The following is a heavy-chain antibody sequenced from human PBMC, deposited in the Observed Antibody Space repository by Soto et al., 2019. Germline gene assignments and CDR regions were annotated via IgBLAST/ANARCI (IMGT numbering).Heavy chain of an antibody. CDR1: GFTFSTYT. CDR2: INGRGNYI. J-gene: IGHJ4*02. CDR3: VREDAKVRTNSAFDY. Sequence: GGSLRLSCASSGFTFSTYTINWVRQAPGKGLEWVSSINGRGNYIYYAESVKGRFTTSRDNAKNSLYLQMDRLRAEDTALYYCVREDAKVRTNSAFDYWGLGALVTVSS. V-gene: IGHV3-21*01. D-gene: IGHD1-7*01.